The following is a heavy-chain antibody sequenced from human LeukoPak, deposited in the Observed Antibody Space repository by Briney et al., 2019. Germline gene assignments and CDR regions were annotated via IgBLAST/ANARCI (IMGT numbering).Heavy chain of an antibody. D-gene: IGHD4-17*01. Sequence: GPSLKVSCKTSGYTFTDYDIHWVRQAPGQRLEWMGWINPNSANTNYAQKPQGRVTFTRDTSLGIAYMELSGLTSEDAAVYFCARGDFGETNTAFDIWGQGTLVAVSS. V-gene: IGHV1-8*03. CDR1: GYTFTDYD. CDR2: INPNSANT. CDR3: ARGDFGETNTAFDI. J-gene: IGHJ3*02.